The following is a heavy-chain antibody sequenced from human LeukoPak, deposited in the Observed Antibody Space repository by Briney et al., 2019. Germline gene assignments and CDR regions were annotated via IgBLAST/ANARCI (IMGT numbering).Heavy chain of an antibody. V-gene: IGHV1-2*02. Sequence: GASVQVSCKTSGYTFTSYYIHWLRQAPGQRFEWMGWSDPKSGATKYEHFQGRVTMTRDTSISTAYMELSRLTSDDTAVYYCARDRGWELRWFELDYWGQGTLVTVSS. CDR2: SDPKSGAT. CDR3: ARDRGWELRWFELDY. D-gene: IGHD1-26*01. CDR1: GYTFTSYY. J-gene: IGHJ4*02.